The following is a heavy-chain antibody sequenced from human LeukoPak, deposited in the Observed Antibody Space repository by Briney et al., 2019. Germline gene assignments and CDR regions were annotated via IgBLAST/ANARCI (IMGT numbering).Heavy chain of an antibody. Sequence: ASVKVSCKTSGYAFTSYYIHWVRQAPGQGLEWMGIISPSGDSTIYAQKFQGRVTMTRDTSTRTVFVELSSLRSEDTAVYYCARGRFHYDTSGYSGFDYWGQGTLVTVSS. V-gene: IGHV1-46*01. D-gene: IGHD3-22*01. CDR3: ARGRFHYDTSGYSGFDY. CDR2: ISPSGDST. J-gene: IGHJ4*02. CDR1: GYAFTSYY.